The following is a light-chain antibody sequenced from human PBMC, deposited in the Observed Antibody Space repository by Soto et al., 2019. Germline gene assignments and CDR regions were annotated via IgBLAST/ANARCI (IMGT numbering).Light chain of an antibody. CDR2: DAS. CDR3: QQHSNWPPLT. Sequence: ILLTQSPATLSLSPGERATLSCRASQSVSSYLAWYPQKPGQAPRLLISDASNSATGNPARFSGSGSGADVTGTTGILAPEEFAVYYCQQHSNWPPLTFLGGTKVEIK. CDR1: QSVSSY. V-gene: IGKV3-11*01. J-gene: IGKJ4*01.